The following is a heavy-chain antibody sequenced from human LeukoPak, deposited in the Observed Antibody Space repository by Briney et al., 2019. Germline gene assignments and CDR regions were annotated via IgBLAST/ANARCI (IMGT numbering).Heavy chain of an antibody. CDR2: ITGSIYFSGST. D-gene: IGHD3-10*01. CDR3: ARDSRDYGSGSYWDV. J-gene: IGHJ6*02. CDR1: GGSINNYY. Sequence: TSETLSLTCTVSGGSINNYYWNWIRQPPGKGLEWIGYITGSIYFSGSTKYDPSLESRVTMSVDTSKNQFSLTLSSVTAVDTAVYYCARDSRDYGSGSYWDVWGQGTTVTVSS. V-gene: IGHV4-59*01.